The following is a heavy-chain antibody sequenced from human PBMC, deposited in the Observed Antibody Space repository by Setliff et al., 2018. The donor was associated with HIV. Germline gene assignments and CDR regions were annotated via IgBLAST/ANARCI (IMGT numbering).Heavy chain of an antibody. V-gene: IGHV1-2*02. CDR1: GYTFTGYY. CDR3: ARDRVAGNIDY. D-gene: IGHD6-19*01. CDR2: INPNSGGT. Sequence: ASVKVSCKASGYTFTGYYMHWVRQAPGQGLEWMGWINPNSGGTNHAQKFQGRVTMTRDTSTSTVYMELSSLRSEDTAVYYCARDRVAGNIDYWGQGTLVTVSS. J-gene: IGHJ4*02.